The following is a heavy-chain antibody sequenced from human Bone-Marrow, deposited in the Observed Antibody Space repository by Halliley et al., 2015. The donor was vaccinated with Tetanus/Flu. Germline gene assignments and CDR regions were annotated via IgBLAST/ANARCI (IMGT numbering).Heavy chain of an antibody. V-gene: IGHV3-7*01. D-gene: IGHD3-3*01. CDR1: GFSFSRSW. CDR3: ASARASDSWPD. CDR2: IKEDGSVK. Sequence: SLRLSCADSGFSFSRSWMSWVRQAPGKGLEWVANIKEDGSVKHYADSVKGRFTISRDSAKSSLYLQMNSLRAEDTAVYYCASARASDSWPDWGQGVLVTVS. J-gene: IGHJ4*02.